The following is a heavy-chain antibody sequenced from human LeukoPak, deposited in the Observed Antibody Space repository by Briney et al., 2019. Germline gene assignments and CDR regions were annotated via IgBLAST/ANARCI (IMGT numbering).Heavy chain of an antibody. Sequence: GRSPRLSCAASGFTFDDYAMHWVRQAPGKGLEWVSGISWNSGSIGYADSVKGRFTISRDNAKNSLYLQMNSLRAEDMALYYCAKDGADYYDSSGEYYFDYWGQGTLVTVSS. D-gene: IGHD3-22*01. V-gene: IGHV3-9*03. CDR2: ISWNSGSI. CDR3: AKDGADYYDSSGEYYFDY. J-gene: IGHJ4*02. CDR1: GFTFDDYA.